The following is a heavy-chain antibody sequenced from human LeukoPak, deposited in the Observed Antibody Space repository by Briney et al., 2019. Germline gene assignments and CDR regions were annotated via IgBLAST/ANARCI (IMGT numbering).Heavy chain of an antibody. CDR1: GFTFSTYT. Sequence: GGSLRLSCAASGFTFSTYTMNWVRQAPGKGLEWVSFISTSSSYIYYGDSVKGRFTISRDNAKNSLYLQMNSLRAEDTAVYYCARNKKGDRYTYGHDYWGQGTLVTVSS. V-gene: IGHV3-21*01. J-gene: IGHJ4*02. D-gene: IGHD5-18*01. CDR2: ISTSSSYI. CDR3: ARNKKGDRYTYGHDY.